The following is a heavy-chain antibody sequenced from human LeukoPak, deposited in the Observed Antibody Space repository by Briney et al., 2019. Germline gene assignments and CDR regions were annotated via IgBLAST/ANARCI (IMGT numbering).Heavy chain of an antibody. CDR3: AKVQSDVVGAVFFGLDV. CDR2: ITGHGTEM. Sequence: PGGSLRLSCGVSGFTFNSYSMNWVRQAPGKGLEWVASITGHGTEMFYADSLKGRFTISRDNSKNSLYLQMNSLKVEDTALYYCAKVQSDVVGAVFFGLDVWGQGTMVSVSS. J-gene: IGHJ3*01. CDR1: GFTFNSYS. V-gene: IGHV3-21*01. D-gene: IGHD1-26*01.